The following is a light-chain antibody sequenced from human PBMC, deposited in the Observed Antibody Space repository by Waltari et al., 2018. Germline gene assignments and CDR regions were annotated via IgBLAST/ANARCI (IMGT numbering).Light chain of an antibody. J-gene: IGKJ1*01. V-gene: IGKV1-5*03. Sequence: DIQMTQSPSTLSASVGDRVTITCRASQRISPWLAWFQQKPGKAPKLLIYKESILQSGVPSRFSGGGAGTEYTLTISSLQPDDLATYYCQDYNTYTFGQGTKVGIK. CDR3: QDYNTYT. CDR2: KES. CDR1: QRISPW.